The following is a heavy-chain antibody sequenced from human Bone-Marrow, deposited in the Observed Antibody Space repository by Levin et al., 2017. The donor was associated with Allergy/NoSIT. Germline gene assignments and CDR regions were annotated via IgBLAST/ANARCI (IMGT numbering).Heavy chain of an antibody. Sequence: SCTASGFSFRTYSMNWVRQAPGKGLEWISYISSSDYYIYYADSVKGRFTISRDNAKNSLDLQMNSLRADDTAIYYCVRLGYDSMYNWFDLWGQGTLVTVSS. J-gene: IGHJ5*02. CDR3: VRLGYDSMYNWFDL. CDR1: GFSFRTYS. D-gene: IGHD3-22*01. V-gene: IGHV3-21*04. CDR2: ISSSDYYI.